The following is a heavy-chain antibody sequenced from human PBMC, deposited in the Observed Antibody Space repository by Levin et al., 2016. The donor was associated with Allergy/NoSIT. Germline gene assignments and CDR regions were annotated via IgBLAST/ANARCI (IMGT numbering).Heavy chain of an antibody. Sequence: GGSLRLSCGASGITFSDYYMSWIRQAPGKGLEWVAYISSSSSYTNYADSVKGRFTISRDNAKNSLYLQMNSLRVDDTAIYYCARLLIGTYVFDSWGQGTLVTVSS. J-gene: IGHJ4*02. V-gene: IGHV3-11*03. CDR3: ARLLIGTYVFDS. CDR1: GITFSDYY. D-gene: IGHD1-26*01. CDR2: ISSSSSYT.